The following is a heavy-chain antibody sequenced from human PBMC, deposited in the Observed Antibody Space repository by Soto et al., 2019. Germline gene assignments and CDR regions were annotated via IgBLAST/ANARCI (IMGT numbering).Heavy chain of an antibody. CDR1: GFTFSSYA. CDR3: AKVSAKVVRQYYFDY. CDR2: ISGSGGST. V-gene: IGHV3-23*01. D-gene: IGHD6-6*01. Sequence: GGSLRLSCAASGFTFSSYAMSWVRQAPGKGLEWVSAISGSGGSTYYADSVKGRFTISSDNSKNTLYLQMNSLRARDTAVYSCAKVSAKVVRQYYFDYWGQGTLVTVSS. J-gene: IGHJ4*02.